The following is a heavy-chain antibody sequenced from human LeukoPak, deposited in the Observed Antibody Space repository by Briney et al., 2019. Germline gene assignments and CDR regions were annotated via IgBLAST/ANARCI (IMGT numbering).Heavy chain of an antibody. J-gene: IGHJ4*02. CDR1: GGSFSGYY. D-gene: IGHD4-23*01. Sequence: SETLSLTCAVYGGSFSGYYWSWIRQPPGKGLEWIGEINHSGSINYNPSLKSRVTISVDTSKNQFSLKLSSVTAADTAVYYCARVMEDYGGNSPLDYWGQGTLVTVSS. V-gene: IGHV4-34*01. CDR3: ARVMEDYGGNSPLDY. CDR2: INHSGSI.